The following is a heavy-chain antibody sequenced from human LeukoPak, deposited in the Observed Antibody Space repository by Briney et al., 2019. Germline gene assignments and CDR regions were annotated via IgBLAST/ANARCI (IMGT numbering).Heavy chain of an antibody. V-gene: IGHV4-39*01. Sequence: SETLSLTCTVSGGPISSSSYYWGWIRQPPGKGLEWIGSIYYTGSTYYTPSLKSRVTISVDTSKNQFSLKLSSVTAADTAVYYCARSKVGATLIYYYYYYMDVWGKGTTVTVSS. CDR1: GGPISSSSYY. D-gene: IGHD1-26*01. CDR3: ARSKVGATLIYYYYYYMDV. CDR2: IYYTGST. J-gene: IGHJ6*03.